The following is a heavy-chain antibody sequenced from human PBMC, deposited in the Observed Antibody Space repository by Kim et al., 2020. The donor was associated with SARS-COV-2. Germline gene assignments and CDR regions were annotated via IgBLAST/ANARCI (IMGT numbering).Heavy chain of an antibody. J-gene: IGHJ4*02. CDR2: ISFDGSNQ. V-gene: IGHV3-30*04. Sequence: GGSLRLSCAASGFTFSTYPMHWVRQTPGRGLEWVAFISFDGSNQNYPDSVKGRFTISRDDSMNTLYLQMNSLRVEDTAVYYCAREGAALGTFDYWGQGT. CDR1: GFTFSTYP. CDR3: AREGAALGTFDY. D-gene: IGHD7-27*01.